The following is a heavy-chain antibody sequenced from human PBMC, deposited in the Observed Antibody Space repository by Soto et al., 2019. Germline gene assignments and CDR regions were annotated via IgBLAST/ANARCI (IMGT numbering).Heavy chain of an antibody. CDR1: GGSISSSNW. CDR2: IYHSGST. Sequence: QVQLQESGPGLVKPSGTLSLTCAVSGGSISSSNWWSWVRQPPGKGREWIGEIYHSGSTNYNPSLKSRVTISVDKSKNQFSLKLSSVTAADTAVYYCASVTRMPGYYYYGMDVWGQGTTVTVSS. CDR3: ASVTRMPGYYYYGMDV. J-gene: IGHJ6*02. D-gene: IGHD2-2*01. V-gene: IGHV4-4*02.